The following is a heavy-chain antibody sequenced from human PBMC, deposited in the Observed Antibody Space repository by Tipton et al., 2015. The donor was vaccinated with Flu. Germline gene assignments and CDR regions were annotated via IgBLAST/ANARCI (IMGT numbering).Heavy chain of an antibody. Sequence: TLSLTCTVSGGSISRTDSHWAWIRQSPGKGLEWIASVYYSGRTYNNPSLKSRVSMSVDAPRNQFSLKLTSMTAADTAMYYCARVMGCSGESCYLEWGQYWFDPWGQGTLVTVSA. CDR1: GGSISRTDSH. D-gene: IGHD2-15*01. CDR2: VYYSGRT. CDR3: ARVMGCSGESCYLEWGQYWFDP. J-gene: IGHJ5*02. V-gene: IGHV4-39*07.